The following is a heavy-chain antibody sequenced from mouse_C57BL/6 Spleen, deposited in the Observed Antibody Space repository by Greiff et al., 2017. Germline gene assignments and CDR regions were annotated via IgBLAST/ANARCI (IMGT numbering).Heavy chain of an antibody. CDR2: INPNNGGT. Sequence: VQLQQSGPELVKPGASVKIPCKASGYTFTDYNMDWVKQSHGKSLEWIGDINPNNGGTIYNQKFKGKATLTVDKSSSTAYMELRSLTSEDTAVYYCATYYCGSSGRGFAYWGQGTLVTVSA. J-gene: IGHJ3*01. D-gene: IGHD1-1*01. V-gene: IGHV1-18*01. CDR1: GYTFTDYN. CDR3: ATYYCGSSGRGFAY.